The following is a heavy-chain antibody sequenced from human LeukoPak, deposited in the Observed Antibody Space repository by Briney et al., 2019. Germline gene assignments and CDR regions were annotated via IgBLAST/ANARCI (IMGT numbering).Heavy chain of an antibody. D-gene: IGHD3-10*01. V-gene: IGHV4-4*07. CDR3: AREEPLLLWFGESITNNWFDP. Sequence: SETLSLTCTVSGGSISSYYWSWIRQPAGKGLEWIGRIYTSGSTNYNPSLKSRITMSVDTSKNQFSLKLSSVTAADTAMYYCAREEPLLLWFGESITNNWFDPWGQGTLVTVSS. CDR1: GGSISSYY. J-gene: IGHJ5*02. CDR2: IYTSGST.